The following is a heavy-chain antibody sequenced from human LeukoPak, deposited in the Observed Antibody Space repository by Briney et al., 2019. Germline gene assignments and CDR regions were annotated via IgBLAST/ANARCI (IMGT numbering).Heavy chain of an antibody. D-gene: IGHD5-24*01. J-gene: IGHJ4*02. CDR1: GYTFTGYY. CDR3: AREYPDRDGYNYFGY. V-gene: IGHV1-2*02. Sequence: ASVKVSCKASGYTFTGYYMHWVRQAPGQGLEWMGWINPNSGGTNYAQKFQGRVTMTRDTSISTAYMELSRLRSDDTAVYYCAREYPDRDGYNYFGYWGQGTLVTVSS. CDR2: INPNSGGT.